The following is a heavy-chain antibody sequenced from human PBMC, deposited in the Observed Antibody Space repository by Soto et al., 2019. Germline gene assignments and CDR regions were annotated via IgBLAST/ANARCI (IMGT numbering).Heavy chain of an antibody. J-gene: IGHJ4*02. CDR1: GGSISSGGHY. D-gene: IGHD6-13*01. CDR2: IYYIGST. Sequence: QVQLQESGPGLVKPSQTLSLTCTVSGGSISSGGHYWSWIRQHPGKGLEWIGYIYYIGSTYYNPSLQSRVTRSVDTSKNQFSLKLSSVTAADTAVYYCATLHYNSSWYGSDYWGQGTLVTVSS. V-gene: IGHV4-31*03. CDR3: ATLHYNSSWYGSDY.